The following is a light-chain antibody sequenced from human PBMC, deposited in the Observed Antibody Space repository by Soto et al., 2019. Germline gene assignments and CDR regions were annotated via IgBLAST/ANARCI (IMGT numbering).Light chain of an antibody. CDR3: QQSHSTTYT. CDR2: AAS. Sequence: DIRMTQSPSSLSASEGGRVTITCRASQNINNYLSRYPQKPVQAPKLLIYAASSLHSVVPSRFAGSGSGTDFTLSISDLQPGDFATYSCQQSHSTTYTFGKGNNLEIQ. V-gene: IGKV1-39*01. J-gene: IGKJ2*01. CDR1: QNINNY.